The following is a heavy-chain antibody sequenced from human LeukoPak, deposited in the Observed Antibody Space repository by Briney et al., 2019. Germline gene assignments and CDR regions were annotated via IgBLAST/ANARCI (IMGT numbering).Heavy chain of an antibody. J-gene: IGHJ4*02. D-gene: IGHD5-18*01. Sequence: EAGGSLRLSCAAPGFTFSSYWMHWVRQAPGKGLVWVSRIKSDGSTTTYADSVKGRFTISRDNAKNTLYLQMNSLRAEDTAVYYCARVVDTHFDYWGQGTLVTVSS. CDR3: ARVVDTHFDY. CDR1: GFTFSSYW. V-gene: IGHV3-74*01. CDR2: IKSDGSTT.